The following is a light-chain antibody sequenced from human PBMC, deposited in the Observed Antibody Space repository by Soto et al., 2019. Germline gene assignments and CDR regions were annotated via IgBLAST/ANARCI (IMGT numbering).Light chain of an antibody. CDR3: SSYTSSSTRV. Sequence: QYALTQPASVSGSPGQSITISCTGTSYNVGGYNYVSWYQQHPGKAPKLMIYDVSNRPSGVSNRFSGSKSGNTASLTISGLQAEDEADYYCSSYTSSSTRVFGGGTKLTAL. J-gene: IGLJ2*01. CDR1: SYNVGGYNY. CDR2: DVS. V-gene: IGLV2-14*01.